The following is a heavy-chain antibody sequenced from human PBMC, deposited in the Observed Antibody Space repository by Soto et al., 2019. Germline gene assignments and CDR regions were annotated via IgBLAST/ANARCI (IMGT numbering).Heavy chain of an antibody. J-gene: IGHJ6*02. V-gene: IGHV3-30-3*01. Sequence: QVQLVESGGGVVQPGRSLRLSCAASGFTFSSYAMHWVRQAPGKGLEWVAVISYDGSNKYYADSVKGRFTISRDNSKNTLYLQMNSLRAEDTAVYYCARDPLVYDILTGVQYYYYGMDVWGQGTTVTVSS. CDR3: ARDPLVYDILTGVQYYYYGMDV. CDR1: GFTFSSYA. D-gene: IGHD3-9*01. CDR2: ISYDGSNK.